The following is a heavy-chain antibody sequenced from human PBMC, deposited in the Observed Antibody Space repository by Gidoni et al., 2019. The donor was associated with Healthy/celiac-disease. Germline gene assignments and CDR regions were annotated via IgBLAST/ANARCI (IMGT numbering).Heavy chain of an antibody. V-gene: IGHV4-61*01. J-gene: IGHJ6*02. CDR2: IYYSGST. CDR3: ARDAVVPAASYGMDV. Sequence: QVQLQESGPGLVKPSETLSLTCTVSGGSVSSGSYYWSWIRQPPGKGLEWIGYIYYSGSTNYNPSLKSRVTISVDTSKNQFSLKLSSVTAADTAVYYCARDAVVPAASYGMDVWGQGTTVTVSS. D-gene: IGHD2-2*01. CDR1: GGSVSSGSYY.